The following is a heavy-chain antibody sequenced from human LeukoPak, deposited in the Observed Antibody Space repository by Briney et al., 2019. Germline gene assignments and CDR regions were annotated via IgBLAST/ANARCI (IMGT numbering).Heavy chain of an antibody. CDR1: GFTFSSYA. V-gene: IGHV3-30*04. CDR3: ARALRYFDWFFDY. CDR2: ISYDGSNK. J-gene: IGHJ4*02. D-gene: IGHD3-9*01. Sequence: PGGSLRLSCAASGFTFSSYAMHWVRQAPDKGLEWVAVISYDGSNKYYADSVKGRFTISRDNSKNTLYLQMNSLRAEDTAVYYCARALRYFDWFFDYWGQGTLVTVSS.